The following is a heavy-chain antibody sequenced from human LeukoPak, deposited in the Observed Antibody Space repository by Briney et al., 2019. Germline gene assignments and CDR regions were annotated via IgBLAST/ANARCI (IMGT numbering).Heavy chain of an antibody. CDR1: GGSISSYY. Sequence: SETLSLTCTVSGGSISSYYWSWIRQPAGKGLEWIGRIYTSGSINYNPSLKSRVTMSVDTSKNQFSLKLSSVTAADTAVYYCARDSVKCTNGVCYNWFDPWGQGTLVTVSS. V-gene: IGHV4-4*07. CDR2: IYTSGSI. D-gene: IGHD2-8*01. CDR3: ARDSVKCTNGVCYNWFDP. J-gene: IGHJ5*02.